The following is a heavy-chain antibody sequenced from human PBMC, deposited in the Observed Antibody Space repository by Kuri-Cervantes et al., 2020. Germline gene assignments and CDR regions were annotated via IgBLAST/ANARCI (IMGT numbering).Heavy chain of an antibody. CDR3: ARDRGGCSGGSCYLRDAFDI. CDR2: ISSSSSYI. D-gene: IGHD2-15*01. CDR1: GFTFSSYS. J-gene: IGHJ3*02. Sequence: GESLKISCAASGFTFSSYSMNWVRQAPGKGLEWVSSISSSSSYIYYADSVKGRFTISRDNAKNSLYLQMNSLRAEDTAVYYCARDRGGCSGGSCYLRDAFDIWGQGTMVTVSS. V-gene: IGHV3-21*01.